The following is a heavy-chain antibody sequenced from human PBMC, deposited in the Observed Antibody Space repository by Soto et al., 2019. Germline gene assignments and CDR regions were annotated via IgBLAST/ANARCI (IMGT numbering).Heavy chain of an antibody. CDR3: ARCGGVGVAGSAAFDM. Sequence: QLHLVQSGAVVKKPGASVTVSCSASGYPVNAYYMHWVRQAHGRGLEWMGGINPATGAAKYTLTFQGRVTMTRDTSTSTVFMKLSVLTAEDTAYFYSARCGGVGVAGSAAFDMWGQGTLFTVSS. D-gene: IGHD3-3*01. J-gene: IGHJ3*02. V-gene: IGHV1-2*02. CDR2: INPATGAA. CDR1: GYPVNAYY.